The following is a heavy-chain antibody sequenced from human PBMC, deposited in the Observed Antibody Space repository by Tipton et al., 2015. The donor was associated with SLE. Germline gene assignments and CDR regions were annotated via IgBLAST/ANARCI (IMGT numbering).Heavy chain of an antibody. Sequence: GSLRLSCAASGFTFGDYYMTWIRQAPGKGLEWVSYISSGGSIIYYADSVKGRFTISRDNAKNSLYLQMNSLRAEDTAVYYCARHWDIEVANRFYYYGMDVWGQGTTVTVSS. CDR1: GFTFGDYY. J-gene: IGHJ6*02. CDR3: ARHWDIEVANRFYYYGMDV. V-gene: IGHV3-11*01. CDR2: ISSGGSII. D-gene: IGHD2-15*01.